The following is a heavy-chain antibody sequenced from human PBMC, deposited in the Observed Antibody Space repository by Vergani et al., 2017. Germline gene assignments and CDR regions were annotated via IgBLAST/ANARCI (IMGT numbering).Heavy chain of an antibody. D-gene: IGHD2-2*01. Sequence: EVQLVESGGGLVQPGGSLRLSCAASGFTFSSYSMNWVRQAPGKGLEWVSYISSSSTIYYADSVKGRFTISRDNAKNSLYLQMNSLRAEDTAVYYCMGYCSSTSCYAGADRAYWGQGTLVTVSS. J-gene: IGHJ4*02. CDR2: ISSSSTI. CDR3: MGYCSSTSCYAGADRAY. V-gene: IGHV3-48*01. CDR1: GFTFSSYS.